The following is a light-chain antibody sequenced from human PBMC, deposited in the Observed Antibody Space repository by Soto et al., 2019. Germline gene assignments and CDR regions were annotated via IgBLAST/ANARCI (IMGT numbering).Light chain of an antibody. CDR2: GAS. CDR1: QSVSSSY. J-gene: IGKJ3*01. V-gene: IGKV3-20*01. CDR3: QQYGRSPGLFT. Sequence: EIVLTQSPGTLSLSPGERATLSGRASQSVSSSYLAWYQQKPGQAPRLLIYGASSRATGIPDRFSGSGSGTDFTLTISRLEPEDFAVYYCQQYGRSPGLFTFGPGTKVDIK.